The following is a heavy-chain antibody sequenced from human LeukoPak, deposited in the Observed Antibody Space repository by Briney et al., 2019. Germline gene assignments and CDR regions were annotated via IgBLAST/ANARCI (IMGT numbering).Heavy chain of an antibody. Sequence: SVKVSCKASGGTFSSYTISWVRQAPGQGLEWMGGIIPLFGTPDYAQKFQDRLTITADKSTSTAYMELSSLRSEDTAVYYCARSIAAAGILTLPLDYWGQGTLVTVSS. V-gene: IGHV1-69*06. CDR2: IIPLFGTP. CDR3: ARSIAAAGILTLPLDY. J-gene: IGHJ4*02. D-gene: IGHD6-13*01. CDR1: GGTFSSYT.